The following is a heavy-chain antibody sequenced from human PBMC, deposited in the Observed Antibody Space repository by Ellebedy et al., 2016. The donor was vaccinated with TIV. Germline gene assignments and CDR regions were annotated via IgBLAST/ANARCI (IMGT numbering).Heavy chain of an antibody. Sequence: AASVKVSCKASGYTFTGYSMHWVRQAPGQGLEWMGWINPNSGGTNYAQKLQGRVTMTTDTSTSTAYMELRSLRSDDTAVFYCAKSGLFGELLYLDYWGQGTLVTVSS. CDR2: INPNSGGT. CDR1: GYTFTGYS. D-gene: IGHD3-10*02. CDR3: AKSGLFGELLYLDY. V-gene: IGHV1-2*02. J-gene: IGHJ4*02.